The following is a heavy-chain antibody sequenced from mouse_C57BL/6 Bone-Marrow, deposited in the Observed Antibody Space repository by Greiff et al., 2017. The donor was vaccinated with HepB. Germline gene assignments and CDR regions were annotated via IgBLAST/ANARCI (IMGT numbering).Heavy chain of an antibody. CDR2: IYPGDGDT. V-gene: IGHV1-80*01. CDR3: ARGAY. CDR1: AYAFSTYW. Sequence: VQGVESGAELVKPGASVKISCKASAYAFSTYWMNWVRQRPGKGLEWIGQIYPGDGDTNYNGKFKGKATLTADKSSSTAYMQLSSLTSEDSAVYFCARGAYWGQGTLVTVST. J-gene: IGHJ3*01.